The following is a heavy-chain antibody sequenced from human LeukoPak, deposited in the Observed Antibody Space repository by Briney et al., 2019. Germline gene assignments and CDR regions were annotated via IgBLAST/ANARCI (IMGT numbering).Heavy chain of an antibody. D-gene: IGHD6-19*01. CDR3: ARVFRRYSSGWSYDAFDI. CDR2: ISSSSSTI. CDR1: GFTFSSYS. Sequence: LPGGSLRLSCAASGFTFSSYSMNWVRQAPGKGLEWVSYISSSSSTIYYADSVKGRFTISRDNAKNSLYLQMNSLRAEDTAVYYCARVFRRYSSGWSYDAFDIWGQGTMVTVSS. V-gene: IGHV3-48*01. J-gene: IGHJ3*02.